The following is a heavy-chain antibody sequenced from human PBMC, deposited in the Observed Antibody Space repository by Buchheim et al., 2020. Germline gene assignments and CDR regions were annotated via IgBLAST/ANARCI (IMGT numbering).Heavy chain of an antibody. D-gene: IGHD3-22*01. CDR2: ISSGSDII. J-gene: IGHJ1*01. CDR3: ARDIWWTSGYPEYFQH. V-gene: IGHV3-48*01. CDR1: GLSFSAYS. Sequence: EVHLVESGGNLVQPGESLRLSCAASGLSFSAYSMNWVRQPPAKGLEWISYISSGSDIIYYADSVRGRFTISRDNAKKSLSLQMNSLRAEHSAVYYCARDIWWTSGYPEYFQHWRQGTL.